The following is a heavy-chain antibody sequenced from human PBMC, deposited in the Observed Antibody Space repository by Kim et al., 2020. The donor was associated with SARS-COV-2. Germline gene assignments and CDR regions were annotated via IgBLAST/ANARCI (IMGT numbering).Heavy chain of an antibody. V-gene: IGHV3-23*01. D-gene: IGHD3-16*01. CDR1: GFIFSNYA. Sequence: GGSLRLSCAASGFIFSNYAMSWVRQAPGKGLEWVSSISYSGGTTYYADSVKGRFTISRDNSKSTLSLQMNSLRADDTAVYYCAKQSVPTGGLDYAWDWYCDLWGRGTLVTVSS. CDR3: AKQSVPTGGLDYAWDWYCDL. CDR2: ISYSGGTT. J-gene: IGHJ2*01.